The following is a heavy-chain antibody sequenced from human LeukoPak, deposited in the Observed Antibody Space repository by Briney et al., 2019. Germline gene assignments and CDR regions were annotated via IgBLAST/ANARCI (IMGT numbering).Heavy chain of an antibody. CDR2: IIPIFGIA. J-gene: IGHJ4*02. Sequence: SVKVSCKASGGTFSSYAISWVRQAPGQGLEWMGGIIPIFGIANYAQKFQGRVTITADKSTSTAYMELSSLRSEDTAVYYCARDRYCSGGSCYGFDYWGQGTLVTVSS. CDR1: GGTFSSYA. CDR3: ARDRYCSGGSCYGFDY. D-gene: IGHD2-15*01. V-gene: IGHV1-69*17.